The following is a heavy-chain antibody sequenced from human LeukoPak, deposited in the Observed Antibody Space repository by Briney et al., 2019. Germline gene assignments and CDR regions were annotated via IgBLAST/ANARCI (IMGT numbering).Heavy chain of an antibody. CDR2: IKSKTDGGTT. Sequence: GGSLRLSCGDSGFTFTRYWMNWVRQAPGKGLEWVGRIKSKTDGGTTDYAAPVKGRFTISRDDSKNTLYLQMNSLKTEDTAVYYCTTESDDPYYYYYYGMDVWGQGTTVTVSS. D-gene: IGHD3-3*01. CDR1: GFTFTRYW. CDR3: TTESDDPYYYYYYGMDV. V-gene: IGHV3-15*01. J-gene: IGHJ6*02.